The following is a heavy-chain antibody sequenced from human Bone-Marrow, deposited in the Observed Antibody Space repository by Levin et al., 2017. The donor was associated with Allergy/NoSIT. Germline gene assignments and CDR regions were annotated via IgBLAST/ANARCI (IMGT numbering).Heavy chain of an antibody. J-gene: IGHJ3*02. V-gene: IGHV4-61*01. D-gene: IGHD1-26*01. CDR3: AKSGWERTRRAFDI. CDR2: IYYSGVT. CDR1: GGSVSSGNYY. Sequence: SQTLSLTCTVSGGSVSSGNYYWSWIRQSPGKGLEWIGYIYYSGVTNYNPSLKSRVTISADTSKNQFSLRLSSVTAADTAVYYCAKSGWERTRRAFDIWGQGTMVTVSS.